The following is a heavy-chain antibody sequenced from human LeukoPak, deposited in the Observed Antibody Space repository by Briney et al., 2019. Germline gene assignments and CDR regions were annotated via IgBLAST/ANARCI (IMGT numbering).Heavy chain of an antibody. Sequence: PGGSLRLSCAASGFTFSSYGMHWVRQAPGKGLEWVAFIRYDGSNKYYADSVKGRFTISRDNSKNTLYLQMNGLRAEDTAVYYCAKAPPYRATEIAAAGQYYFDYWGQGTLVTVSS. CDR2: IRYDGSNK. CDR3: AKAPPYRATEIAAAGQYYFDY. D-gene: IGHD6-13*01. CDR1: GFTFSSYG. J-gene: IGHJ4*02. V-gene: IGHV3-30*02.